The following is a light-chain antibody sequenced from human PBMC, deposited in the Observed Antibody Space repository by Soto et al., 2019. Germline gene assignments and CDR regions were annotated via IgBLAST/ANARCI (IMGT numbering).Light chain of an antibody. Sequence: EIVLTQSPATLSLSPGERATLSCRASQSVSSYLAWYQQKPGQAPRLLIYDASNRATGIPARFSGSGSGTDFPLHNRRLEPEDFAVYYCQQRSNWPPYTFGQGTKLEIK. CDR2: DAS. V-gene: IGKV3-11*01. J-gene: IGKJ2*01. CDR3: QQRSNWPPYT. CDR1: QSVSSY.